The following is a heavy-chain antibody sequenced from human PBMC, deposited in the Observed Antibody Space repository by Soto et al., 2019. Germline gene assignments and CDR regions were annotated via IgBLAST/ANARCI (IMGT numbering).Heavy chain of an antibody. J-gene: IGHJ6*02. CDR3: ARDRWLAF. D-gene: IGHD2-21*01. CDR1: GGSVRSGNYY. Sequence: QVQLQESGPGLVKPSETLSLTCTVSGGSVRSGNYYWSWIRQPPGKGLEWIGYIYDSGSTNYNPPLKSRVTISADTSKNQFSLKLSSVTAADTAVYYCARDRWLAFWGQGTTVTVSS. CDR2: IYDSGST. V-gene: IGHV4-61*01.